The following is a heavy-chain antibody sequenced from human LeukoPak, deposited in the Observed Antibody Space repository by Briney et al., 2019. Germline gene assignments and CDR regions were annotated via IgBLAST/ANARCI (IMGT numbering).Heavy chain of an antibody. D-gene: IGHD2-21*01. CDR2: IKQDGSEK. Sequence: GESLKISCKGSGYSFTSYWIGWVRQAPGKGLEWVANIKQDGSEKYYVGSVKGRFTISRDNAKNSLYLQMNSLGAEDTAVYYCARARDGLFDYWGQGTLVTVSS. J-gene: IGHJ4*02. CDR3: ARARDGLFDY. CDR1: GYSFTSYW. V-gene: IGHV3-7*01.